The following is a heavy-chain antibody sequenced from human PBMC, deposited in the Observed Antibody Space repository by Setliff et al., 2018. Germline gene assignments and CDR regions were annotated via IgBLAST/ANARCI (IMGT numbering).Heavy chain of an antibody. V-gene: IGHV3-20*04. CDR3: ARDLEVAVASGHCSDP. D-gene: IGHD6-19*01. CDR2: ISWNGGRT. Sequence: GGSLRLSCAASGFTFNNYAMAWVRQAPGKGLEWVSDISWNGGRTNYADSVKGRFTISRDNAKNFLYLQMNSLRGDDTAFYYCARDLEVAVASGHCSDPWGQGTLVTVSS. J-gene: IGHJ5*02. CDR1: GFTFNNYA.